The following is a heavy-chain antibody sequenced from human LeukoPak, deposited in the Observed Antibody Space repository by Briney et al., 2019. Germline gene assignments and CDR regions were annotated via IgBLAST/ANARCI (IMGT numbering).Heavy chain of an antibody. Sequence: GGSLRLSCAASGFTFSSYAMHWVRQAPGKGLEWVAVISYDGSNKYYADSVKGRFTISRDNSKNTLYLQMNSLRAEDTAVYYCASIAVAAPQDYWGQGTLVTVSS. V-gene: IGHV3-30*04. CDR1: GFTFSSYA. J-gene: IGHJ4*02. D-gene: IGHD6-19*01. CDR3: ASIAVAAPQDY. CDR2: ISYDGSNK.